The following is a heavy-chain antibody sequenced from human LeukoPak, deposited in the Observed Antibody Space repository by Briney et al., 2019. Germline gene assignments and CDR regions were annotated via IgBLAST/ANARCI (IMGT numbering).Heavy chain of an antibody. Sequence: PSETLSLTCAVYGGSFSGYYWSWIRQPPGKGLEWIGEINHSGSTNYNPSLKSRVTISVDTSKNQFSLKLSSVTAADTAVYYCARGRYCSSTSYYGMVDYWGQGTLVTVSS. V-gene: IGHV4-34*01. CDR1: GGSFSGYY. J-gene: IGHJ4*02. CDR3: ARGRYCSSTSYYGMVDY. CDR2: INHSGST. D-gene: IGHD2-2*01.